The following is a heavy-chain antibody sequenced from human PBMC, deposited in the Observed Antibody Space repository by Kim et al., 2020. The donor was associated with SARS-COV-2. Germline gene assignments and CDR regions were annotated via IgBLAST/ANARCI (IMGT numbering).Heavy chain of an antibody. J-gene: IGHJ6*02. CDR2: INTNTGNP. V-gene: IGHV7-4-1*02. D-gene: IGHD6-13*01. CDR1: GYTFTSHA. Sequence: ASVKVSCKASGYTFTSHAMNWVRQAPGQGLEWMGWINTNTGNPTYAQDFTGRFVFSLDTSVSAADLQISSLKAEDTAVYYCARGLYSGTWNYGMDVWGQGTAVTVSS. CDR3: ARGLYSGTWNYGMDV.